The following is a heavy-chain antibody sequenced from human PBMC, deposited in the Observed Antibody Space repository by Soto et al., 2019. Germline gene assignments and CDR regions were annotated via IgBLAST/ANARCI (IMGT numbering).Heavy chain of an antibody. CDR1: GFTFSSYS. J-gene: IGHJ4*02. CDR2: ISSSSSTI. D-gene: IGHD3-22*01. V-gene: IGHV3-48*02. Sequence: GGSLRLSCAASGFTFSSYSTNWVRQAPGKGLEWVSYISSSSSTIYYADSVKGRFTISRDNAKNSLYLQMNSLRDEDTAVYYCARGRDYYYDSSGYRETFDYWGQGTLVTVSS. CDR3: ARGRDYYYDSSGYRETFDY.